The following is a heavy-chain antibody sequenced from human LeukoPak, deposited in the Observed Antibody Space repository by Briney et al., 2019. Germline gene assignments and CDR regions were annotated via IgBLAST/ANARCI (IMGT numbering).Heavy chain of an antibody. CDR2: ISAYNGNT. J-gene: IGHJ4*02. V-gene: IGHV1-18*01. CDR3: ARSYYDFWSGYWASYLPIDY. CDR1: GYTFTSYG. Sequence: ASVKVSCKASGYTFTSYGISWVRQAPGQGLEWMGWISAYNGNTNYAQKLQVRVTMTTDTSTSTAYMELRSLRSDDTAVYYCARSYYDFWSGYWASYLPIDYWGQGTLVTVSS. D-gene: IGHD3-3*01.